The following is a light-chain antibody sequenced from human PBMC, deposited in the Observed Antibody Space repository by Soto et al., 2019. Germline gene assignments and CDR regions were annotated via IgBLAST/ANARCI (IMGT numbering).Light chain of an antibody. Sequence: EVVLTQSPGTLSLSPGERATISCRASQSVSNNYFAWYQQKPGQAHRLLIFGSSVRATGIPDRFSGSGSGTDFTLTIIRLEPEDFAVYYCQQYGSSPPYTFGQGTKLEIK. CDR2: GSS. V-gene: IGKV3-20*01. CDR3: QQYGSSPPYT. J-gene: IGKJ2*01. CDR1: QSVSNNY.